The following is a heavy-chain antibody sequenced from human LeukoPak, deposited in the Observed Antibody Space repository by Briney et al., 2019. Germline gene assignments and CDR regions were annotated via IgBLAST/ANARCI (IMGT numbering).Heavy chain of an antibody. Sequence: ASVKVSCEASGYTLTSYGINWMRQAPGQGLEWMVWISTQSGNTNYAQKVQGRLTLTTDRSTNTAYMELRSLRSDDTAVYYCARGAYGDKWGQGTMVTVSS. CDR1: GYTLTSYG. D-gene: IGHD4-17*01. CDR2: ISTQSGNT. CDR3: ARGAYGDK. V-gene: IGHV1-18*01. J-gene: IGHJ4*02.